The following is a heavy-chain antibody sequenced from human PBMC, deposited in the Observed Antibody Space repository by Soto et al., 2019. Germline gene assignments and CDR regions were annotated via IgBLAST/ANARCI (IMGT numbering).Heavy chain of an antibody. CDR1: GFTFSRYD. CDR2: IGTAGDT. CDR3: ARGDDILTGQNAFDI. D-gene: IGHD3-9*01. J-gene: IGHJ3*02. Sequence: GGSLRLSCAASGFTFSRYDMHWVRQATGKGLEWVSAIGTAGDTYYPGSVKGRFTISRENAKNSLYLQMNSLRAGDTAVYYCARGDDILTGQNAFDIWGQGTMVTVSS. V-gene: IGHV3-13*01.